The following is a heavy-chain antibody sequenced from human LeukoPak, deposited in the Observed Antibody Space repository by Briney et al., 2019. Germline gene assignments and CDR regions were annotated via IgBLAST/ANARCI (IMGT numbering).Heavy chain of an antibody. V-gene: IGHV3-9*03. CDR1: GFTFSDFI. D-gene: IGHD6-13*01. CDR3: AKAYSSSFVGYFDY. J-gene: IGHJ4*02. CDR2: ISWNSGSI. Sequence: GGSLRLSCAASGFTFSDFIMHWVRQAPGKGLEWVSGISWNSGSIGYADSVKGRFTISRDNAKNSLYLQMNSLRAEDMALYYCAKAYSSSFVGYFDYWGQGTLVTVSS.